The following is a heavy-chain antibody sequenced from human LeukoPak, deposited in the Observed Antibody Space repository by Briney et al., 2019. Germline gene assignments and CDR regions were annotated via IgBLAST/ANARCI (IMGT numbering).Heavy chain of an antibody. V-gene: IGHV3-23*01. D-gene: IGHD6-19*01. J-gene: IGHJ4*02. Sequence: GGSLRLSCAASGFTFSSYAMSWVRQAPGKGLEWVSAISGSGGSTYYADSVKGRFTISRDNSKNTLYLQMNSLRSEDTAVYYCAKDRSSSGWYASFFDYWGRGTLVTVSS. CDR1: GFTFSSYA. CDR2: ISGSGGST. CDR3: AKDRSSSGWYASFFDY.